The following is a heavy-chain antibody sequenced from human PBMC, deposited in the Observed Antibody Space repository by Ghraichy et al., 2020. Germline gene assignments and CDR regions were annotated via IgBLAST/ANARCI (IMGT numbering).Heavy chain of an antibody. Sequence: GGSLRLSCAASGFTFSSYAMHWVRQAPGKGLEWVAVIPYDGSNKYYADSVKGRFTISRDNSKNTLYLQMNSLRAEDTAVYYCARDDRPSSSWTLGAFDIWGQGTMVTVSS. V-gene: IGHV3-30-3*01. J-gene: IGHJ3*02. D-gene: IGHD6-13*01. CDR2: IPYDGSNK. CDR1: GFTFSSYA. CDR3: ARDDRPSSSWTLGAFDI.